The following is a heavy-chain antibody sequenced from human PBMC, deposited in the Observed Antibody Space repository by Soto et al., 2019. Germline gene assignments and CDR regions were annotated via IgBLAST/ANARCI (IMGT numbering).Heavy chain of an antibody. J-gene: IGHJ2*01. D-gene: IGHD7-27*01. CDR1: GGSISSGGYY. CDR2: IYYSGGP. V-gene: IGHV4-31*03. CDR3: ASLTGVSIRNYWYFDL. Sequence: QVQLQESGPGLVKPSQTLSLTCTVSGGSISSGGYYWSWIRQHPGKGLEWIGYIYYSGGPYYNPSLRDRVTLSVDTSRTQFSLKLSSVTAADTAVYYCASLTGVSIRNYWYFDLWGRGNLVTVSS.